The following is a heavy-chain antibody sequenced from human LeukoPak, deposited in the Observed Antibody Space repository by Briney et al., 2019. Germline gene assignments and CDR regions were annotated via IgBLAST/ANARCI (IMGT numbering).Heavy chain of an antibody. V-gene: IGHV3-72*01. CDR1: GFTFSRYS. CDR2: TRNKANSYTT. Sequence: PGGSLRLSCAASGFTFSRYSMNWVRQAPGKGLEWVGRTRNKANSYTTEYAASVKGRFTISRDDSKNSLYLQMNSLKTEDTAVYYCASLYGSGKRWVDPWGQGTLVTVSS. D-gene: IGHD3-10*01. CDR3: ASLYGSGKRWVDP. J-gene: IGHJ5*02.